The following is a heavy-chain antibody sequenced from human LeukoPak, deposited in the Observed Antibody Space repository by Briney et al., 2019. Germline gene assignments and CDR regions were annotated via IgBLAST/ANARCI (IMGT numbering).Heavy chain of an antibody. Sequence: GASVKVSCKASGYTFTSYYMHWVRQAPGQGLEWMGIINPSGGSTSYAQKFQGRVTITADKSTSTAYMELSSLRSEDTAVYYCARHGFYGSGSYYTYYYYYYMDVWGKGTTVTVSS. D-gene: IGHD3-10*01. V-gene: IGHV1-46*01. J-gene: IGHJ6*03. CDR1: GYTFTSYY. CDR3: ARHGFYGSGSYYTYYYYYYMDV. CDR2: INPSGGST.